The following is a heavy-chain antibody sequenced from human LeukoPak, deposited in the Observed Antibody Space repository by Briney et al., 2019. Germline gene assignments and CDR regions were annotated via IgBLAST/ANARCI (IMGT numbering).Heavy chain of an antibody. J-gene: IGHJ4*02. Sequence: SETLSLTCTVSGGSISSSSYYWGWIRQPPGKGLEWIGSIYYSGSTYYNPSLKSRVTISVDTSKNQFSLKLSSVTAADTAVYYCARRSDDFWSGPTEGYFDYWGQRTLVTVSS. D-gene: IGHD3-3*01. V-gene: IGHV4-39*01. CDR2: IYYSGST. CDR3: ARRSDDFWSGPTEGYFDY. CDR1: GGSISSSSYY.